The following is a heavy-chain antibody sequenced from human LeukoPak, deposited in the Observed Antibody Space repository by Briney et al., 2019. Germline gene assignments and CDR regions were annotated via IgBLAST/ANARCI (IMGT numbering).Heavy chain of an antibody. CDR2: INPNSGST. D-gene: IGHD2-15*01. CDR1: GYTFTGYY. CDR3: ARERQYCSGGSCYLGYYYYGMDV. Sequence: GASVKVSRKASGYTFTGYYMHWVRQAPGQGLEWMGRINPNSGSTSYAQKFQGRVTMTRDTSTSTVYMELSSLRSEDTAVYYCARERQYCSGGSCYLGYYYYGMDVWGQGTTVTVSS. J-gene: IGHJ6*02. V-gene: IGHV1-46*01.